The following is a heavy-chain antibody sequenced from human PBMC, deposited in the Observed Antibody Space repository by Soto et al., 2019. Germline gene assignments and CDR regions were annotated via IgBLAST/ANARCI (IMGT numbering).Heavy chain of an antibody. D-gene: IGHD3-10*01. CDR3: ATDLSYYGSGSYYTNWFDP. V-gene: IGHV3-21*01. Sequence: VQLVESGGGLVKPGGSLRLSCAASGFTFSSYSMNWVRQAPGKGLEWVSSISSSSSYIYYADSVKGRFTISRDNAKNSVYLQMNSLRAEDTAVYYCATDLSYYGSGSYYTNWFDPWGQGTLVTVSS. CDR1: GFTFSSYS. CDR2: ISSSSSYI. J-gene: IGHJ5*02.